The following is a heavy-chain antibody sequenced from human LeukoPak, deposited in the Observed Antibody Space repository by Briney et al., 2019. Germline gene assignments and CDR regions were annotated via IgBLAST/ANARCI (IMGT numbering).Heavy chain of an antibody. D-gene: IGHD5-18*01. J-gene: IGHJ6*03. Sequence: SVKVSCKASGYTFTSYAMNWVRQAPGQGLEWMGRIIPIFGTANYAQKFQGRVTITADESTSTAYMELSSLRSEDTAVYYCARDRGYSYAKKSSEYYYMDVWGKGTTVTISS. CDR1: GYTFTSYA. V-gene: IGHV1-69*13. CDR2: IIPIFGTA. CDR3: ARDRGYSYAKKSSEYYYMDV.